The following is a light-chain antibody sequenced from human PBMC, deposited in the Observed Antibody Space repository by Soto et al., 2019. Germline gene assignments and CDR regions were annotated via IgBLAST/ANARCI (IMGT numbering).Light chain of an antibody. CDR2: DAS. Sequence: IQMTQSASSLSASVGDRVTIICQASQDISNYLNWYQQKQGKAPKLLIYDASNLETRVPSRFSGNGSGTDFNLTISSLQTEDVATYYCQQANSFPFTFGQGTRLEIK. CDR1: QDISNY. J-gene: IGKJ5*01. CDR3: QQANSFPFT. V-gene: IGKV1-33*01.